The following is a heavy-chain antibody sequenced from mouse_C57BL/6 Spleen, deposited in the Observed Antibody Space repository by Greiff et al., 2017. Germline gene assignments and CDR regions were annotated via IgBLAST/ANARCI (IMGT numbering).Heavy chain of an antibody. V-gene: IGHV1-62-2*01. Sequence: VQLQQSGAELVKPGASVKLSCKASGYTFTEYTIHWVKQRSGQGLEWIGWFYPGSGSIKYNEKFKDKATLTADKSSSTAYRELSRLTSEDSAVYFCARHVRRSDRGYYAMDYWGQGTSVTVSS. CDR1: GYTFTEYT. CDR2: FYPGSGSI. J-gene: IGHJ4*01. CDR3: ARHVRRSDRGYYAMDY.